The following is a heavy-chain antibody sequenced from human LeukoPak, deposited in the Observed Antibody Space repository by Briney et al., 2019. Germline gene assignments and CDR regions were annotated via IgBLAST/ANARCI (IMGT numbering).Heavy chain of an antibody. Sequence: GASVKVSCTPSGFTFTHHYFDCVRQAPGQGLEWMGWINGKRGDTNYAQKFQDRVTMTRDTSISTFYIQLSSLTADDTAVYYCARDFDWGPDYWGQGTLVTVSS. CDR3: ARDFDWGPDY. D-gene: IGHD3-9*01. CDR1: GFTFTHHY. V-gene: IGHV1-2*02. J-gene: IGHJ4*02. CDR2: INGKRGDT.